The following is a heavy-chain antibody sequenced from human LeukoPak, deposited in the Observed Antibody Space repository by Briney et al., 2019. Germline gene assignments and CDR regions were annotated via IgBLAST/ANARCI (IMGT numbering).Heavy chain of an antibody. J-gene: IGHJ3*02. CDR3: ARALGAFDI. V-gene: IGHV4-34*01. CDR1: GGSLSFYY. Sequence: PSETLSLTCGVYGGSLSFYYWSWIRQSPGKGLEWIAEISQNGDSNYNSSLKSRVTISLDTSKNQLSLKLNSVTAADTAVYYCARALGAFDIWGQGTMVTVS. CDR2: ISQNGDS.